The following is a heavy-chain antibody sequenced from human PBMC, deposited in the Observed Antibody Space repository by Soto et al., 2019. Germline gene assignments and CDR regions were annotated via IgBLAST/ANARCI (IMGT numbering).Heavy chain of an antibody. J-gene: IGHJ6*02. CDR2: IYYSGST. D-gene: IGHD3-3*02. V-gene: IGHV4-30-4*01. CDR3: AREPFLEWLLSSNDPTGYYYGMDV. CDR1: GGSISSGDYY. Sequence: QVQLQESGPGLVKPSQTLSLTCTVSGGSISSGDYYWSWIRQPPGKGLEWIGYIYYSGSTYYNPSLKSRVTISVDTSMNQFSLKLSSVTAADTAVYYCAREPFLEWLLSSNDPTGYYYGMDVWGQGTTVTVSS.